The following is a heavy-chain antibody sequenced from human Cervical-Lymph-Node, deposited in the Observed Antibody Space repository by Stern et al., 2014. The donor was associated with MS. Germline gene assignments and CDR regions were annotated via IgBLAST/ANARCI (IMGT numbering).Heavy chain of an antibody. Sequence: EDQLVESGAEVKKPGESLKISCKGSGYSFTSHWIGWVRQMPGKGLEWMGMIYPGDSDTRYSPSFQGQVPISTDKSISPAYLQWSSLKASDTAIYYCARHQTDYKGRDYYYYGMDVWGQGTTVTVSS. CDR3: ARHQTDYKGRDYYYYGMDV. J-gene: IGHJ6*02. CDR1: GYSFTSHW. V-gene: IGHV5-51*01. D-gene: IGHD4-11*01. CDR2: IYPGDSDT.